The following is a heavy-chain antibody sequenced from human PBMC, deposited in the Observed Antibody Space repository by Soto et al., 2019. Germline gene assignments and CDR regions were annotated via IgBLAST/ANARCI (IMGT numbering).Heavy chain of an antibody. Sequence: PSETLSLTCPVSGGSISSCGYYWSWIRQHPGKVLEWIGYIYYSGSTYYNPSLKSRVTISVDTSKNQFSLKLSSVTAADTAVYDLARSPPRRYFDWLTPSRVAVYYYGMDVGGQGTTVTVSS. CDR1: GGSISSCGYY. CDR2: IYYSGST. CDR3: ARSPPRRYFDWLTPSRVAVYYYGMDV. V-gene: IGHV4-31*03. D-gene: IGHD3-9*01. J-gene: IGHJ6*02.